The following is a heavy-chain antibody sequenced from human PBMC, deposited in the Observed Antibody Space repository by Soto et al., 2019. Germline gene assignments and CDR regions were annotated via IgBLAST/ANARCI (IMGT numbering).Heavy chain of an antibody. J-gene: IGHJ4*02. V-gene: IGHV3-23*01. D-gene: IGHD4-4*01. CDR2: ISGSGGSS. CDR1: GFSFSSYA. CDR3: AKGSIEYSASIDY. Sequence: PGGSLRLSCEASGFSFSSYAMIWVRQAPGKGLEWFSVISGSGGSSYFADSVKGRFTISRDNSKNMLYLEMSSLRAEDTAIYFCAKGSIEYSASIDYWGQGTLVTVSS.